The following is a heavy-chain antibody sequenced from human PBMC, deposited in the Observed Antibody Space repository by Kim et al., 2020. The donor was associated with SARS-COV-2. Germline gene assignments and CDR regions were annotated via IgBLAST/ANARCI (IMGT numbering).Heavy chain of an antibody. CDR2: ISSSSSYI. CDR3: ARGGYYYDSSGYYASFTEWGDY. J-gene: IGHJ4*02. V-gene: IGHV3-21*01. D-gene: IGHD3-22*01. CDR1: GFTFSSYS. Sequence: GGSLRLSCTASGFTFSSYSMNWVRQAPGKGLEWVSSISSSSSYIYYADSVKGRFTISRDNAKNSLYLQMNSLRAEDTAVYYCARGGYYYDSSGYYASFTEWGDYWGQGTLVTVSS.